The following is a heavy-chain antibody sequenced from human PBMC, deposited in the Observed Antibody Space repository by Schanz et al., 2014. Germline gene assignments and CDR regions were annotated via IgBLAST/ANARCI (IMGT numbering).Heavy chain of an antibody. D-gene: IGHD3-10*01. V-gene: IGHV3-48*04. CDR3: ARDFDDRRGYGSGYCLVGCMDV. J-gene: IGHJ6*02. Sequence: QLVGSGGGLIQPGGSLRLSCTASGFAFSSYSMNWVRQAPGKGLEWVSYICSSGNTIYYADSVKGRFTISRDNAKNSRYLQMNSLRAEDTAVYYCARDFDDRRGYGSGYCLVGCMDVWGQGTTVTVSS. CDR2: ICSSGNTI. CDR1: GFAFSSYS.